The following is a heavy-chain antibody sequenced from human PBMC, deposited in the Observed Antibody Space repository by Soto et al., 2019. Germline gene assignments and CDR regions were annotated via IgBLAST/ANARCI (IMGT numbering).Heavy chain of an antibody. D-gene: IGHD2-21*02. CDR1: GYTFASYY. Sequence: QVQLVQSGAEVKKPGASVKVSCKASGYTFASYYIHSVRQAPGQRLEWMGLINPDGGGTTYAQNLRGRSAMTRETSTSTVYMELCCLRSGDTAMYYGARAPYCGGDCYHFDFWGQGTLVTVSS. CDR3: ARAPYCGGDCYHFDF. J-gene: IGHJ4*02. CDR2: INPDGGGT. V-gene: IGHV1-46*01.